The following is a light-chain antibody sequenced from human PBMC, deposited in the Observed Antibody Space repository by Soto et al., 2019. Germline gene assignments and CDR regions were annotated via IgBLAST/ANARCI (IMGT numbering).Light chain of an antibody. V-gene: IGLV2-14*01. J-gene: IGLJ1*01. CDR1: SGDVGGDYY. CDR2: AVS. Sequence: QSALTQLASVSASPGPSITISCIGTSGDVGGDYYVSWYQQLPGKAPKLRISAVSNRPAGVSNRFSGTKSGNTASLTISGLQAEDEADYYCSSYTAGGTIFGTGTKGTVL. CDR3: SSYTAGGTI.